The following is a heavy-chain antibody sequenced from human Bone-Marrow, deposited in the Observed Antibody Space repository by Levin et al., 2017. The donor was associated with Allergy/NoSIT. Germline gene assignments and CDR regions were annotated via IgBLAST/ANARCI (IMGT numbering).Heavy chain of an antibody. CDR2: INSDGSST. V-gene: IGHV3-74*01. Sequence: LSLTCAASGFTFSSYWMHWVRQAPGKGLVWVSRINSDGSSTSYADSVKGRFTISRDNAKNTLYLQMNSLRAEDTAVYYCARAIRFLEWLFLDYWGQGTLVTVSS. D-gene: IGHD3-3*01. J-gene: IGHJ4*02. CDR3: ARAIRFLEWLFLDY. CDR1: GFTFSSYW.